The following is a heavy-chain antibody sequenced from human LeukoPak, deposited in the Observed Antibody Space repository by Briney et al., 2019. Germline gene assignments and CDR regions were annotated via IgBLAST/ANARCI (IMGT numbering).Heavy chain of an antibody. Sequence: GGSLRLSCAASGFTFSGPAMHWVRQASGKGLEWVGRIRSKANSYATAYAASVKGRFTISRDDSKNTAYLQMNSLKTEDTAVYYCTRSDIVVVPAAPHYYYMDVWGKGTTVTVSS. D-gene: IGHD2-2*01. V-gene: IGHV3-73*01. CDR1: GFTFSGPA. CDR3: TRSDIVVVPAAPHYYYMDV. CDR2: IRSKANSYAT. J-gene: IGHJ6*03.